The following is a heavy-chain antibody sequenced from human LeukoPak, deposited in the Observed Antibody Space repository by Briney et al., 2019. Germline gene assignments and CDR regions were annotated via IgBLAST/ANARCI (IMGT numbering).Heavy chain of an antibody. CDR2: INHSGST. CDR1: GGSFSGYY. J-gene: IGHJ3*02. CDR3: ARGRYDYFGIRGVDSFDI. V-gene: IGHV4-34*01. Sequence: PSETLSLTCAVYGGSFSGYYWSWIRQPPGKGLEWIGEINHSGSTDYNPSLKSRVTISVDTSKNHFSLRLSSVTAADTAVYYCARGRYDYFGIRGVDSFDIWGQGTMVTVSS. D-gene: IGHD5-12*01.